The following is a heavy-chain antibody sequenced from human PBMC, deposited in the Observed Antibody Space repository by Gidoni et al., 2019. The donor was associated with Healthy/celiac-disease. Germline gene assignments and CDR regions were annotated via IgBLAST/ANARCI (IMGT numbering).Heavy chain of an antibody. D-gene: IGHD6-13*01. CDR2: ISYDGSNK. Sequence: QVQLVESGGGVVQPGRSLRLSCAASGFPFSSYGLHWVRQAPGKGLEWVAVISYDGSNKYYADSVKGRFTISRDNSKNTLYLQMNSLRAEDTAVYYCAKRPLAGSWYSGGSNFDYWGQGTLVTVSS. J-gene: IGHJ4*02. V-gene: IGHV3-30*18. CDR3: AKRPLAGSWYSGGSNFDY. CDR1: GFPFSSYG.